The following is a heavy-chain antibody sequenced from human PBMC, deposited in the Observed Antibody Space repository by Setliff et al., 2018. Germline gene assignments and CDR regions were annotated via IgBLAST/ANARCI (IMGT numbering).Heavy chain of an antibody. D-gene: IGHD2-21*02. CDR1: GYIFAGYY. CDR2: INPNSGGT. V-gene: IGHV1-2*02. Sequence: ASVKVSCKASGYIFAGYYMHWVRQTPGQGLEWMGWINPNSGGTNYAQRFQGRVTMTWDTSISTAYMDLSRLTSDDTATYYCAGVNVLTAFPFWGQGTLVTVSS. CDR3: AGVNVLTAFPF. J-gene: IGHJ4*02.